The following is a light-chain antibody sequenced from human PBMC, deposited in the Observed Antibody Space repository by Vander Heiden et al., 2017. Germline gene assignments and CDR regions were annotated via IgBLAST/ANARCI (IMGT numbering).Light chain of an antibody. CDR2: QDS. Sequence: SSELTQPPSVSVSQGQTASITCSGDKLGDKYACWYQQKPGQSPVLVIYQDSKRPSGIPERFSGSNSGNTATLTISGTQAMDEADYYCQAWDSSTGGVFGGGTKLTVL. CDR3: QAWDSSTGGV. CDR1: KLGDKY. J-gene: IGLJ2*01. V-gene: IGLV3-1*01.